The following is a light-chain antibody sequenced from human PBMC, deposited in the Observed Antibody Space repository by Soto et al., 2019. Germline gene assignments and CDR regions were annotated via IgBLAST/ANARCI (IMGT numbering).Light chain of an antibody. J-gene: IGKJ1*01. CDR1: QGISSA. CDR3: QQFNSFSWT. Sequence: AIQLTQSPSSLSASVGDRVTITCRASQGISSALAWYQQKPGKAPKLLIYDASSLESGVPSRFSGSGSGTDFTLTISSLQPEDFATYYCQQFNSFSWTFGQGTKVEIK. V-gene: IGKV1-13*02. CDR2: DAS.